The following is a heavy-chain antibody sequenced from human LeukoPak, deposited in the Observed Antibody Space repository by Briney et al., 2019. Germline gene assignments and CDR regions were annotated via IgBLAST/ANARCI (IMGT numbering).Heavy chain of an antibody. CDR3: ARDYRDCSGGSCYSGPFDY. V-gene: IGHV1-46*01. D-gene: IGHD2-15*01. J-gene: IGHJ4*02. Sequence: RASVKVSCKASGYTFTGFYMHWLRQAPGQGLEWMGIINPSGDRTSYAQKFQGRVTMTRDTSTSTVYMELSSLRSEDTAVYYCARDYRDCSGGSCYSGPFDYWGQGTLVTVSS. CDR1: GYTFTGFY. CDR2: INPSGDRT.